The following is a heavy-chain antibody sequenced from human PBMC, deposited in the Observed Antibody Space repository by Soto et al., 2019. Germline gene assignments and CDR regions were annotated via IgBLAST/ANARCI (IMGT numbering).Heavy chain of an antibody. CDR1: GYSFTSYW. CDR2: IYPGDSDT. V-gene: IGHV5-51*01. J-gene: IGHJ6*02. D-gene: IGHD6-19*01. Sequence: GESLKISCKGSGYSFTSYWIGWVRQMPGKGLEWMGIIYPGDSDTRYSPSFQGQVTISDDKSVSTAYLQWSSLKASDTAMYYCARHDGTEGQWLVRKRYYYYGMDVWGQGTTVTVSS. CDR3: ARHDGTEGQWLVRKRYYYYGMDV.